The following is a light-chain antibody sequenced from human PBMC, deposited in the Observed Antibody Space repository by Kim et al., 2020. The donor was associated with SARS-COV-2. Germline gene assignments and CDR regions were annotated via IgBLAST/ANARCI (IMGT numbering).Light chain of an antibody. CDR2: DAS. V-gene: IGKV3-11*01. Sequence: LSPGERATLSCRASQSIGSRLAWYQQKPGQAPRLLIYDASNRATGFPARFSASGFGTDFTLTISSLEPEDFAVYYCQQSGNWPLTFGGGTKVDIK. J-gene: IGKJ4*01. CDR3: QQSGNWPLT. CDR1: QSIGSR.